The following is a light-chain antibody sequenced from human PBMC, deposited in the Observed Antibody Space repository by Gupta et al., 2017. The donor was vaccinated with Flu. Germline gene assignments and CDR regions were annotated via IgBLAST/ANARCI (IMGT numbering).Light chain of an antibody. CDR3: KQDKLPWT. Sequence: VVITQSQLSLPVTLGQPASISCNSSQSLVYKNGHNYLNWFQQRPDQSPRRIVYEVSNGDSGDTDRFSGSGEDNDFTLKSSRVEEEDVGVYYIKQDKLPWTFGQGTKMEIK. CDR1: QSLVYKNGHNY. V-gene: IGKV2-30*01. CDR2: EVS. J-gene: IGKJ2*02.